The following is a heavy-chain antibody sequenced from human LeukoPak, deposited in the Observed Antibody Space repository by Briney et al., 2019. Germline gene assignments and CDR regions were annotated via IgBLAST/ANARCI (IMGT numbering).Heavy chain of an antibody. Sequence: GGSLRLSCAASGFSFTSYAMNWVRQAPGKGLEWVSAISGSGRSTYSADSVRGRFTTSRDNSKNILYLQMNNLRGEDTAVYYCAKAGARGNVNWFDSWGQGTLVTVSS. J-gene: IGHJ5*01. V-gene: IGHV3-23*01. D-gene: IGHD1-1*01. CDR1: GFSFTSYA. CDR3: AKAGARGNVNWFDS. CDR2: ISGSGRST.